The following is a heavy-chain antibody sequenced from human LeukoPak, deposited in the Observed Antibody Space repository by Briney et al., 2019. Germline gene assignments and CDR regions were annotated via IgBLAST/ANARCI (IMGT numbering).Heavy chain of an antibody. CDR3: ARAYYYDSSFDY. Sequence: GGSLRLSCAASGFTFSSYWMSWVRQAPGKGLEWVSYISSSGSTIYYADFVKGRFTISRDNAKNSLYLQMNSLRAEDTAVYYCARAYYYDSSFDYWGQGTLVTVSS. D-gene: IGHD3-22*01. V-gene: IGHV3-48*04. CDR2: ISSSGSTI. CDR1: GFTFSSYW. J-gene: IGHJ4*02.